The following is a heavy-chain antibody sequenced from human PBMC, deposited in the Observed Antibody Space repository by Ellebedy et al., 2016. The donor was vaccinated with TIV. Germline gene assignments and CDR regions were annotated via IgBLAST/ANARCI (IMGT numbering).Heavy chain of an antibody. Sequence: SETLSLTCTVSGGSISSSSYYWGWIRQPPGKGLEWIGSIYYSGSTYYNPSLKSRVTVLVDTSKNQFSLKLSSVTAADTAVYYCARGGSSGWYFAFDIWGQGTMVTVSS. D-gene: IGHD6-19*01. CDR1: GGSISSSSYY. CDR3: ARGGSSGWYFAFDI. CDR2: IYYSGST. J-gene: IGHJ3*02. V-gene: IGHV4-39*07.